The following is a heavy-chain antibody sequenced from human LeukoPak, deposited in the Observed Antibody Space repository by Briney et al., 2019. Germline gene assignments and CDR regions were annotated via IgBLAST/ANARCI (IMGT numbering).Heavy chain of an antibody. Sequence: ASVKVSSKASGYTFTSYAIHWVRQAPGQRLEWMGWISAGNGNTKYSQNFQGIVTFISNTSATTAFMELSSLRSEDAAVYYCARDSGSGNNDYWGQGTLVTVSS. CDR1: GYTFTSYA. CDR3: ARDSGSGNNDY. D-gene: IGHD1-26*01. CDR2: ISAGNGNT. V-gene: IGHV1-3*01. J-gene: IGHJ4*02.